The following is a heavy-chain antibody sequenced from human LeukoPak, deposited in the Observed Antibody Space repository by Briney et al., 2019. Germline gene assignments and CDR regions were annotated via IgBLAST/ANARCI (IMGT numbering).Heavy chain of an antibody. D-gene: IGHD6-13*01. Sequence: GASVKVSCKASGYTFTSYGISWVRQAPGQGLEWMGWISAYNGNTNYAQKLQGRVTMTTDTSTSTAYMELRSLRSDDTAVYYCARIKKQQLVRGYYYYYYMDVWGKGTTVTVSS. CDR3: ARIKKQQLVRGYYYYYYMDV. CDR1: GYTFTSYG. CDR2: ISAYNGNT. J-gene: IGHJ6*03. V-gene: IGHV1-18*01.